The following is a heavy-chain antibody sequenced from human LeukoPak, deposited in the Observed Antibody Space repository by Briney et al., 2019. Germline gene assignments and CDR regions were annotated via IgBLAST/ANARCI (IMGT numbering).Heavy chain of an antibody. J-gene: IGHJ4*02. V-gene: IGHV4-34*01. CDR3: ARTPRPLFDY. D-gene: IGHD6-6*01. CDR1: GGSFSGYY. Sequence: KPSETLSLTCAVYGGSFSGYYWSWVRQPPGKGMEWLGEINHSGSTNYNPSLKSRVTISVDTSKNQFSLKLSSVTAADTAVYYCARTPRPLFDYWGQGTLVTVSS. CDR2: INHSGST.